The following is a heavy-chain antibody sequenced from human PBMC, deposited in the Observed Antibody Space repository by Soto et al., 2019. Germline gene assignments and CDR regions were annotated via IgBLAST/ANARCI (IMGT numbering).Heavy chain of an antibody. CDR2: MNPNSGST. CDR3: ARVSFNALLRFLFDF. D-gene: IGHD2-15*01. CDR1: GYSFTSYD. J-gene: IGHJ4*02. Sequence: ASVKVSCKASGYSFTSYDVNWVRQASGQGLEWMGWMNPNSGSTVIAQKFQGRVTMTRDSSISTAYMELSSLRPDDSAIYYCARVSFNALLRFLFDFWGQGSEVIVSS. V-gene: IGHV1-8*01.